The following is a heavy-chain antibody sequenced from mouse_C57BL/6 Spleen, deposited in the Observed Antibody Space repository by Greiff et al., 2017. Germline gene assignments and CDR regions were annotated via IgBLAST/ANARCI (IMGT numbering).Heavy chain of an antibody. Sequence: EVMLVESGGGLVQPGGSLSLSCATSGFTFTDYYMSWVRQPPGKALEWLGFIRNKANGYTTEYSASVKGRFTISRDNSQSILYLQMNALRAEDSATYYCASLYYYGSRFHFDYWGQGTTLTVSS. CDR2: IRNKANGYTT. D-gene: IGHD1-1*01. V-gene: IGHV7-3*01. CDR3: ASLYYYGSRFHFDY. CDR1: GFTFTDYY. J-gene: IGHJ2*01.